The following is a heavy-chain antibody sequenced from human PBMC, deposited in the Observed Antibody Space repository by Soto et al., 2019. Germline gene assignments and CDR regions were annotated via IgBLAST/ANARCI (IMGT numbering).Heavy chain of an antibody. CDR2: ISSSSSYI. V-gene: IGHV3-21*01. J-gene: IGHJ1*01. D-gene: IGHD2-15*01. CDR3: ARDTCSGGSCYFR. Sequence: EVQLVESGGGLVKPGGSLRLSCAASGFTFSSYSMNWVRQAPGKGLEWVSSISSSSSYIYYADSVKGRFTISRDNAKNSLYLQMNSLRAEDTAVYYCARDTCSGGSCYFRWGQSTLVTVSS. CDR1: GFTFSSYS.